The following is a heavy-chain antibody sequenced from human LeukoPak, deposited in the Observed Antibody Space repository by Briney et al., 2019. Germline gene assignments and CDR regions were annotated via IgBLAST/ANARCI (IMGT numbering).Heavy chain of an antibody. CDR1: GGSISSSSYY. CDR3: ASHSGWYIDY. D-gene: IGHD6-19*01. J-gene: IGHJ4*02. V-gene: IGHV4-39*01. CDR2: NYYSGST. Sequence: KASETLSLTCTVSGGSISSSSYYWGWIRQPPGKGLEWIGSNYYSGSTYYNPSLKSRVTISVDTSKNQFSLKLSSVTAADTAVYYCASHSGWYIDYWGQGTLVTVSS.